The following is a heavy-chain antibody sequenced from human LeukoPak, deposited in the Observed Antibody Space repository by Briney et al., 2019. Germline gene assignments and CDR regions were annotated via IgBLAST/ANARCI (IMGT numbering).Heavy chain of an antibody. Sequence: ASVKVSCKASGYTFTSHYMHWVRQAPGQGLEWMGVINANGGSTTYAQKFQGRATMTRDTSTSTVYMELTSLRSEDTAVYYCARDSSSSRSWWFDPWGQGTLVTVSS. CDR1: GYTFTSHY. J-gene: IGHJ5*02. V-gene: IGHV1-46*01. CDR3: ARDSSSSRSWWFDP. D-gene: IGHD2-2*01. CDR2: INANGGST.